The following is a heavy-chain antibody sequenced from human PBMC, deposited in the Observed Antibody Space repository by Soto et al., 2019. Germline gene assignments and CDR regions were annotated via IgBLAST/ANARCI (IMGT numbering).Heavy chain of an antibody. D-gene: IGHD3-10*01. V-gene: IGHV3-48*02. CDR3: ARDPDGIIDFDY. CDR1: GFTFSSFG. J-gene: IGHJ4*02. CDR2: ITSDSSTR. Sequence: ESGGGLLQPGGSLRLSCAVSGFTFSSFGMNWVRQAPGKGLEWISYITSDSSTRHYADFVKGRFTISRDNAKNSLYLQMNSLRDEDTAVYFCARDPDGIIDFDYWGQGTQVTVSS.